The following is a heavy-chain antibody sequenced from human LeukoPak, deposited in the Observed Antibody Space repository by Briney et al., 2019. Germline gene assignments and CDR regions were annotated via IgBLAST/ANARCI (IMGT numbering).Heavy chain of an antibody. J-gene: IGHJ6*02. Sequence: PSETLSLTCAVYGGSFSGYYWSWIRQPPGKGLEWIGEINHSGSTNYNPSLKSRVTISVDTSKNQFSLKLSSVTAADTAVYYCARGSCSGGSCYSVHYYYGMDVWGQGTTVTVSS. CDR1: GGSFSGYY. V-gene: IGHV4-34*01. D-gene: IGHD2-15*01. CDR2: INHSGST. CDR3: ARGSCSGGSCYSVHYYYGMDV.